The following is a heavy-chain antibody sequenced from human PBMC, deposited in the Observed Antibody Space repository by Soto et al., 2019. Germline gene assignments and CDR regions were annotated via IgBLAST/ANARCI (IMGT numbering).Heavy chain of an antibody. Sequence: QVQLVQSGAEVKKPGSSVKVSCKASGGIFSTYAISWLRQAPGQGLEWMGGIIPIFGTPNYAQRFQGRVTITAAESTSTAYMELSRLRSEDPAVYYCARDRDDYGSGNYYNRIDFWGQGTLVTVSS. J-gene: IGHJ4*02. CDR1: GGIFSTYA. V-gene: IGHV1-69*01. D-gene: IGHD3-10*01. CDR3: ARDRDDYGSGNYYNRIDF. CDR2: IIPIFGTP.